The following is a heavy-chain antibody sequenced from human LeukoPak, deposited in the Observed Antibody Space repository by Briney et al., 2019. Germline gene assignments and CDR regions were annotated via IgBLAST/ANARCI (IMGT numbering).Heavy chain of an antibody. CDR2: IYYSGST. CDR1: GGSISSSSYY. J-gene: IGHJ6*03. Sequence: SETLSLTCTVSGGSISSSSYYWGWIRQPPGKGLEWIGSIYYSGSTYYNPSLKRRVTISVDTSKNQFSLKLSSVTAADTAVYYCARLGPHYYYYYMDVWGKGTTVTVSS. V-gene: IGHV4-39*01. CDR3: ARLGPHYYYYYMDV.